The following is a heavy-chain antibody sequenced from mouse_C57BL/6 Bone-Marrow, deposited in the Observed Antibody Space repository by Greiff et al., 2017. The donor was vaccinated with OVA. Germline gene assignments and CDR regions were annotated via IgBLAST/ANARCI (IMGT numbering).Heavy chain of an antibody. Sequence: QVQLQQSGPELVKPGASVKISCKASGYAFSSSWMNWVKQRPGKGLEWIGRIYPGDGDTNYNGKSKGKATLTADKSSSTAYMQLSSLTSEDSAVYFCARDDYDAGRFAYWGQGTLVTVSA. CDR2: IYPGDGDT. CDR3: ARDDYDAGRFAY. V-gene: IGHV1-82*01. D-gene: IGHD2-4*01. CDR1: GYAFSSSW. J-gene: IGHJ3*01.